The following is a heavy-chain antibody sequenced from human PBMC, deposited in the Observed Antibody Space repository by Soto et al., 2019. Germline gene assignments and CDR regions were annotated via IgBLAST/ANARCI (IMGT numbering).Heavy chain of an antibody. D-gene: IGHD1-26*01. J-gene: IGHJ4*02. CDR2: IYPGDSDT. CDR1: GYIFSTYW. CDR3: ARYGSSGSRGCDY. Sequence: EVQLVQSGAEVKKPGESLKISCKSSGYIFSTYWIAWVRQMPGKGLEWMGIIYPGDSDTRYSPSFEGQVTISADKSISTAYLQWSSLKASDTDMYYCARYGSSGSRGCDYWGQGTLVSVSS. V-gene: IGHV5-51*01.